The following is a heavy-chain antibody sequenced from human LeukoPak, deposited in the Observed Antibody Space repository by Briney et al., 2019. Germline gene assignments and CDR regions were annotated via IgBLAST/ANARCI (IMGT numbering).Heavy chain of an antibody. J-gene: IGHJ3*02. V-gene: IGHV3-48*04. D-gene: IGHD1-26*01. Sequence: PGGSLRLSCAASGFTFSSYSMNWVRQAPGKGLEWVSYISSSSSTTYYADSVKGRFTISRDNAKNSLYLQMSSLRAEDTAVYFCAREGITVVGGTLEVAAFDIWGQGTMVTVSS. CDR3: AREGITVVGGTLEVAAFDI. CDR2: ISSSSSTT. CDR1: GFTFSSYS.